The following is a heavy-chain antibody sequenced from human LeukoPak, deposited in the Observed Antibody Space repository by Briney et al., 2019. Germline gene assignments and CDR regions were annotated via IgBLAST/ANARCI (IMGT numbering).Heavy chain of an antibody. J-gene: IGHJ4*02. V-gene: IGHV1-2*02. D-gene: IGHD2-2*01. CDR2: INPNSGGT. CDR3: ARGYCTSTSCYASHDY. Sequence: GASVKVSCKASGYTLTGYYMHWVRQAPGQGLEWRGWINPNSGGTNYAQKFQGRVTMTRDTSISTAYMELSRLRSDDTAVYYCARGYCTSTSCYASHDYWGQGTLVTVSS. CDR1: GYTLTGYY.